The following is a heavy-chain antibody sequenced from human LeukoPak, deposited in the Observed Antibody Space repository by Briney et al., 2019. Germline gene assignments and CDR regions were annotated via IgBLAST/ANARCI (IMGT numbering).Heavy chain of an antibody. J-gene: IGHJ4*02. CDR2: IYYSGST. CDR3: ARNYVTDPGFDY. Sequence: SETLSLTCTVSGGSISSSSYYWGWIRQPPGKGLEWIGSIYYSGSTYYNPSLKSRVSISVDTSKNQFPLKLSSVTAADTAVYYCARNYVTDPGFDYWGQGTLVTVSS. V-gene: IGHV4-39*01. CDR1: GGSISSSSYY. D-gene: IGHD3-16*01.